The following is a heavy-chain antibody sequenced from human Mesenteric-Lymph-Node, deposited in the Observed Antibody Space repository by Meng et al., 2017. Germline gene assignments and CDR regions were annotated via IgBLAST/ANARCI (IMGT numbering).Heavy chain of an antibody. D-gene: IGHD5-24*01. CDR1: GFTFSSYG. J-gene: IGHJ4*02. CDR2: IWYDGSNK. Sequence: QVQLVESGGGVVQPGRSLRLSCAASGFTFSSYGMHWVRQAAGKGLEWVAVIWYDGSNKYYADSVKGRFTISRDNSKNTLYLQMNSLRAEDTAVYYCARDRDGYKDYWGQGTLVTVSS. CDR3: ARDRDGYKDY. V-gene: IGHV3-33*01.